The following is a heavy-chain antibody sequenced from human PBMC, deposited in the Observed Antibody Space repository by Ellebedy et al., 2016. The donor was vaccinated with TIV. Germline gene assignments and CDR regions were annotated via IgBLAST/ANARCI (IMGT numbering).Heavy chain of an antibody. Sequence: GSLRLSXTVSGGSISSSSYYWGWIRQPPGKGLEWIGSIYYSGSTYYNPSLKSRVTISVDTSKNQFSLKLSSVTAADTAVYYCARRRVGYDGDRIDYWGQGTLVTVSS. J-gene: IGHJ4*02. CDR2: IYYSGST. CDR3: ARRRVGYDGDRIDY. D-gene: IGHD5-12*01. CDR1: GGSISSSSYY. V-gene: IGHV4-39*01.